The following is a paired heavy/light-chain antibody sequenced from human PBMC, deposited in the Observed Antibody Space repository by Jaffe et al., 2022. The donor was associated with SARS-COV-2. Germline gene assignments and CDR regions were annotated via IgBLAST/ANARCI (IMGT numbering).Light chain of an antibody. CDR2: EVS. J-gene: IGLJ2*01. V-gene: IGLV2-14*01. Sequence: QSALTQPASVSGSPGQSVTISCTGTSSDVGNYNYVSWYRQDPGKAPKLMIYEVSSRPSGVSNRFSGSKSGNTASLTISGLQTDDEADYFCTSYTTSSSLVFGGGTKLTV. CDR3: TSYTTSSSLV. CDR1: SSDVGNYNY.
Heavy chain of an antibody. CDR1: GISINSHY. D-gene: IGHD1-26*01. V-gene: IGHV4-4*07. CDR2: IYSSGIT. CDR3: ARQSVYRELDL. Sequence: QVQLQESGPGLVKPSETLSLTCTVSGISINSHYWSWIRQPADKKLEWIGRIYSSGITDYNPSLKSRVTMSVDTSKNQFSLRLSSVTAADTAVYYCARQSVYRELDLWGQGTLVTVSS. J-gene: IGHJ4*02.